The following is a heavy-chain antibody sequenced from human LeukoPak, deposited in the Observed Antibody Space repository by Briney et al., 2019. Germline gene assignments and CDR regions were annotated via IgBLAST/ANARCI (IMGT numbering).Heavy chain of an antibody. V-gene: IGHV3-33*01. J-gene: IGHJ5*02. CDR1: GFTFSSFC. Sequence: GGSLRPSCAASGFTFSSFCMHWVRHAPGKGLEWVAVIWYDGSNKYYADFVKGRFTISRDNSKNTLYLQMNSLRAEDTAVYNCARDASKYQDIRWLDAWGEGTLVTVSS. D-gene: IGHD2-2*01. CDR3: ARDASKYQDIRWLDA. CDR2: IWYDGSNK.